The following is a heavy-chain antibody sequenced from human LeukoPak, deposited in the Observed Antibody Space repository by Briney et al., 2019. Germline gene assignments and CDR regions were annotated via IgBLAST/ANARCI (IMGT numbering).Heavy chain of an antibody. CDR2: INTKTGTP. CDR1: GYSFSRNA. J-gene: IGHJ3*02. V-gene: IGHV7-4-1*02. Sequence: ASVKVSCKASGYSFSRNAINWVRQAPGQGLEWMGWINTKTGTPTYAQGFTGRFVFSLDISVSTAYLQISSLKAEDSAIYYCARRSPKADAFDIWGQGTMVTVSS. CDR3: ARRSPKADAFDI.